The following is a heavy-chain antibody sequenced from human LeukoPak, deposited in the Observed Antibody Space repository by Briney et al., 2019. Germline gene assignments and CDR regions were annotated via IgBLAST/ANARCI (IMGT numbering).Heavy chain of an antibody. Sequence: PSETLSLTCTVSGGSFNSYYWNWIRQPPGKGLEWIGYIYYTGSTNYNPSLKSRVTISVDTSKNQFSLKLSSVTAADTAVYYCARSSGNYYDSSGHDYWGQGTLVTVSS. D-gene: IGHD3-22*01. CDR2: IYYTGST. CDR3: ARSSGNYYDSSGHDY. CDR1: GGSFNSYY. J-gene: IGHJ4*02. V-gene: IGHV4-59*01.